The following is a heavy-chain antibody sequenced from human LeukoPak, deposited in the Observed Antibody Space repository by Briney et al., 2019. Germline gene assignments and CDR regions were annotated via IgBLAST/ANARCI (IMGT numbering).Heavy chain of an antibody. V-gene: IGHV3-30*04. CDR1: GFTFSSYA. J-gene: IGHJ6*04. Sequence: GRSLRLSCAASGFTFSSYAMHWVRQAPGKGLEWVVVISYDGSNKYYADSVKGRFTISRDNSKNTLYLQMNSLRAEDTAVCFCARDVRAYSSGYGMDVWGKGTTVAVSS. CDR3: ARDVRAYSSGYGMDV. CDR2: ISYDGSNK. D-gene: IGHD6-19*01.